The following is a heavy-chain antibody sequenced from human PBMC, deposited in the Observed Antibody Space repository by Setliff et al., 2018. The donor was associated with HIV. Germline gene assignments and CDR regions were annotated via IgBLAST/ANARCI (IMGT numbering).Heavy chain of an antibody. Sequence: SETLSLTCAVSGGSFSGYYWSWIRQPPGKGLEWIGEINHSGSTNYNPSLKSRVTISVDTSKNQFSLKLSSVTAADTAVYYCARDLHIVVVTAFHDAFDIWGQGTMVTVSS. CDR2: INHSGST. CDR3: ARDLHIVVVTAFHDAFDI. V-gene: IGHV4-34*01. CDR1: GGSFSGYY. D-gene: IGHD2-21*02. J-gene: IGHJ3*02.